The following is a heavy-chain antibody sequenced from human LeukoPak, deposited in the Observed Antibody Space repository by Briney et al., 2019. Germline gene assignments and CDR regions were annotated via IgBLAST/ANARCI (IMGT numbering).Heavy chain of an antibody. CDR2: IYYSGST. CDR1: GGSISNYY. D-gene: IGHD1-26*01. J-gene: IGHJ3*02. V-gene: IGHV4-39*07. CDR3: ARGVTNDAFDI. Sequence: SETLSLTCTVSGGSISNYYWGWIRQPPGKGLERIGSIYYSGSTYYNPSLKSRVTISVDTSKNQFSLKLSSVTAADTAVYYCARGVTNDAFDIWGQGTMVTVSS.